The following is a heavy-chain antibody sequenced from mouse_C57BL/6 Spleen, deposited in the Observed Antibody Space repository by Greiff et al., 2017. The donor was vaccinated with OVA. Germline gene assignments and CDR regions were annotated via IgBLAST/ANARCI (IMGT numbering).Heavy chain of an antibody. J-gene: IGHJ3*01. D-gene: IGHD2-4*01. Sequence: EVQLKESGPELVKPGASVKISCKASGYSFTGSYMNWVKQSPEKSLEWIGEINPSTGGTTYNQKFKAKATLTVDKSSSTSYMQLKSLTSEDSAVYYFARSPYYDHDGGFAYWGQGTLVTVSA. CDR1: GYSFTGSY. CDR2: INPSTGGT. V-gene: IGHV1-42*01. CDR3: ARSPYYDHDGGFAY.